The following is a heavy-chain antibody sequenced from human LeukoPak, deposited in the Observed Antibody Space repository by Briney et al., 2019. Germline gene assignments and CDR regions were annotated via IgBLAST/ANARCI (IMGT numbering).Heavy chain of an antibody. CDR2: ISGSGGST. V-gene: IGHV3-23*01. CDR1: GFTFSNAW. D-gene: IGHD6-19*01. Sequence: GGSLRLSCTASGFTFSNAWMSWVRQAPGKGLEWVSAISGSGGSTYYADSVKGRFTISRDNSKNTLYLQMNSLRAEDTAVYYCAKESSSGWYQDDAFDIWGQGTMVTVSS. CDR3: AKESSSGWYQDDAFDI. J-gene: IGHJ3*02.